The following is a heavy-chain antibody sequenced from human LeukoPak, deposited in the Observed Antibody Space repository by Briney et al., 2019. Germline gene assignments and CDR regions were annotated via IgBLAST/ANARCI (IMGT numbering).Heavy chain of an antibody. CDR3: ARSPFTRRGAAGRRSFDY. V-gene: IGHV5-51*01. D-gene: IGHD6-25*01. CDR2: IYPGDSDT. Sequence: GESLKISCKGSGYSFNNYWIGWVRQMPGKGLEWMGIIYPGDSDTRYSPSFQGQVTISADKSISTAYLQWTSLKASDTAMYYCARSPFTRRGAAGRRSFDYWGQGTLVTVSS. CDR1: GYSFNNYW. J-gene: IGHJ4*02.